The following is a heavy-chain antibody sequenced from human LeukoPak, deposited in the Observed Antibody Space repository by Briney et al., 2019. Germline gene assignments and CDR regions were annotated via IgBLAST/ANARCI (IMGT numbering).Heavy chain of an antibody. Sequence: PSETLSLTCTVSGGSISSSSYYWGWLRQPPGKGLEWLGSIYYSGSTYYNPSLKSRVTISVDTSKNQFSLKLSSVTAADTAVYYCARPVVGATPIGANWFDPWGQGTLVTVSS. CDR2: IYYSGST. J-gene: IGHJ5*02. CDR3: ARPVVGATPIGANWFDP. V-gene: IGHV4-39*01. CDR1: GGSISSSSYY. D-gene: IGHD1-26*01.